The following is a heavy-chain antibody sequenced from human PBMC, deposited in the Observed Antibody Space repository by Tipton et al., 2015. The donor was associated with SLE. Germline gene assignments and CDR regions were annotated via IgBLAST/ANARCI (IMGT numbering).Heavy chain of an antibody. CDR1: GASISSGGHY. CDR3: AREYYDTSGLYYFDY. Sequence: TLSLTCTVAGASISSGGHYWTWIRQPPGKGLEWIGEINHSGGTNYNPSLKSRVTISVDTSAKHFSLRLSSVTAADTAVYYCAREYYDTSGLYYFDYWGLGALVTVSS. D-gene: IGHD3-22*01. J-gene: IGHJ4*02. V-gene: IGHV4-39*02. CDR2: INHSGGT.